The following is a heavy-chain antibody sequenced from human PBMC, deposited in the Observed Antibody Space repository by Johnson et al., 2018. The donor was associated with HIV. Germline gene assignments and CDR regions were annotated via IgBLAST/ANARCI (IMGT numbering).Heavy chain of an antibody. Sequence: QVQLVESGGGVVQPGRYLRLSCAASGFTFSSYGMHWVRQAPGKGLEWVAVIWYDGSNKYYADSVKGRFTISRDNSKNTLYLQMNSLRAEDTAVYYCARGQLDNAFDIWGQGTMVTVFS. J-gene: IGHJ3*02. CDR1: GFTFSSYG. D-gene: IGHD6-13*01. V-gene: IGHV3-33*01. CDR3: ARGQLDNAFDI. CDR2: IWYDGSNK.